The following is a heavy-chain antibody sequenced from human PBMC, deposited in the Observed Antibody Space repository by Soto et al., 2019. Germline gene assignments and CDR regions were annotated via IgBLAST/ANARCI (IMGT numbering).Heavy chain of an antibody. V-gene: IGHV3-33*01. CDR1: GFTFNNYG. Sequence: PGGSLRLSCAASGFTFNNYGMHWVRQAPGKGLEWVALIWHDGSNKGYADSVKGRFTISRDNSKDTLNLQMNSLRVEDTAVYYYSTLDTAEMQTAAYWGQGTLVTVSS. D-gene: IGHD6-13*01. CDR3: STLDTAEMQTAAY. CDR2: IWHDGSNK. J-gene: IGHJ4*02.